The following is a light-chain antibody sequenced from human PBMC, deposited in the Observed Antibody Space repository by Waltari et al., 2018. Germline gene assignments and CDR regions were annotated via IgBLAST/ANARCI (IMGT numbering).Light chain of an antibody. CDR1: ALPKQY. CDR2: KDT. Sequence: SYELTQPHSVSVSPGQTAKIPCSGDALPKQYTYWYQQKPGQAPLLVIYKDTERPSGIPERFSGSSSGTTVTLTISGVQAEDEADYYCLSAYSGGSQGVFGGGTKLTVL. V-gene: IGLV3-25*03. J-gene: IGLJ2*01. CDR3: LSAYSGGSQGV.